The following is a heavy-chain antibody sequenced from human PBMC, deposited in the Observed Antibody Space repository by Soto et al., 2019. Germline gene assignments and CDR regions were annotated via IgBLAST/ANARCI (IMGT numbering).Heavy chain of an antibody. Sequence: QITLKESGPTQVKPTQTLTLTCTFSGFSLNTTGVGVGWIRQPPGKALEWLAIIYWDDDQRYSPSLRSRLTITKDTSKNQVVLALTNVDPVDTATYYCAHRAILCSGGSCYSQPFDYWGQGTLVTVSS. CDR1: GFSLNTTGVG. J-gene: IGHJ4*02. CDR3: AHRAILCSGGSCYSQPFDY. CDR2: IYWDDDQ. V-gene: IGHV2-5*02. D-gene: IGHD2-15*01.